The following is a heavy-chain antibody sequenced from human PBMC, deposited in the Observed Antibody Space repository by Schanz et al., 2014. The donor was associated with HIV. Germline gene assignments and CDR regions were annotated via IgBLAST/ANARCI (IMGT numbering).Heavy chain of an antibody. D-gene: IGHD3-3*01. Sequence: QVQLVQSGAEVQKPGSSVKVSCEASGDTFSSSVISWVRQAPGQGLEWMGGINPMLKTANYAQKFQGRVTITADKFMSTAYMELTSLRSEDTAVYYCARVPVRRGILEWLVYGMDVWGQGTTVTVSS. CDR3: ARVPVRRGILEWLVYGMDV. J-gene: IGHJ6*02. CDR2: INPMLKTA. V-gene: IGHV1-69*06. CDR1: GDTFSSSV.